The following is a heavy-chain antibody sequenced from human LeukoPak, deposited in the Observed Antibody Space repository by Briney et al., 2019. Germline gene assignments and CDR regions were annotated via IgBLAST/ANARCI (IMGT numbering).Heavy chain of an antibody. Sequence: GGSLRLSCVASGFTFGGYTINWVRLAPGKGLEWVSSISSSLNMYFAESVKGQFTISRDSARNSVSLQLNSLRVEDTAVYYCARDAGIVAFDIWGQGTVVTVSS. CDR1: GFTFGGYT. V-gene: IGHV3-21*01. CDR3: ARDAGIVAFDI. CDR2: ISSSLNM. J-gene: IGHJ3*02. D-gene: IGHD2-15*01.